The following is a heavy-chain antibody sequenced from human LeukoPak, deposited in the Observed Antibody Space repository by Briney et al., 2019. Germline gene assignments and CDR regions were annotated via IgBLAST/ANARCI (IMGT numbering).Heavy chain of an antibody. CDR2: INTDGSST. V-gene: IGHV3-74*01. CDR3: ARVRLRQQLVRPLFDY. J-gene: IGHJ4*02. D-gene: IGHD6-13*01. Sequence: GGSLRLSCAASGFTFSSYWMHWVRQAPGKGLVWVSRINTDGSSTSYADSVKGRFTISRDNAKNTLYLQMNSLRAEDTAVYYCARVRLRQQLVRPLFDYWGQGTLVTVSS. CDR1: GFTFSSYW.